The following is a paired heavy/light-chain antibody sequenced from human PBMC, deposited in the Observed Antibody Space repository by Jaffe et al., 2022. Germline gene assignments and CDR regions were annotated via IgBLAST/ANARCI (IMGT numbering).Light chain of an antibody. CDR2: DDG. Sequence: SYVLTQPPSVSVAPGQTARITCGGNNIGSKSVHWYQQKPGQAPVLVVYDDGGRPSGIPERFSGSNSGNTATLTISRVEAGDEADYYCQVWDSSSDHVIFGGGTKLTVL. J-gene: IGLJ2*01. V-gene: IGLV3-21*02. CDR3: QVWDSSSDHVI. CDR1: NIGSKS.
Heavy chain of an antibody. Sequence: EVQLLESGGGLVQPGGSLRLSCAVSGFTFSNNAMTWVRQAPGKGLEWVSVISGSGGITYYADSVKGRFTISRDNSKNTLYLQMNSLRAEDTAVYYCAKGGGYCSSTSCYALRFDYWGQGTLVTVSS. V-gene: IGHV3-23*01. J-gene: IGHJ4*02. CDR1: GFTFSNNA. CDR2: ISGSGGIT. CDR3: AKGGGYCSSTSCYALRFDY. D-gene: IGHD2-2*01.